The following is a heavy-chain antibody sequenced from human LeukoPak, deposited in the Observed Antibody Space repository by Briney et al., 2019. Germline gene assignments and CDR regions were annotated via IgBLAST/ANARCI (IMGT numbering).Heavy chain of an antibody. Sequence: PSETLSLTCTVSGGSISSGSYYWSWIRQPAGEGLEWIGRIYTSGSTNYNPSLTSRVTISVDTSKNQFSLKLSSVTAADTAVYYCARGMYSSGWYMAFDIWGQGTMVTVSS. J-gene: IGHJ3*02. CDR1: GGSISSGSYY. V-gene: IGHV4-61*02. CDR2: IYTSGST. CDR3: ARGMYSSGWYMAFDI. D-gene: IGHD6-19*01.